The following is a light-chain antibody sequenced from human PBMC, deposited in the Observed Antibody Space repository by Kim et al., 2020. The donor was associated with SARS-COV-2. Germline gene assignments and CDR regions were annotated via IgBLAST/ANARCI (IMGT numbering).Light chain of an antibody. Sequence: VSPGQQALITCSGDKLGDKYACCYQQKPGQSPVLVIYQDTKRPSGIPERFSGSNSGNTATLTISGTQAMDEADYYCQAWDSNTLNVFGTGTKVTVL. CDR2: QDT. J-gene: IGLJ1*01. V-gene: IGLV3-1*01. CDR3: QAWDSNTLNV. CDR1: KLGDKY.